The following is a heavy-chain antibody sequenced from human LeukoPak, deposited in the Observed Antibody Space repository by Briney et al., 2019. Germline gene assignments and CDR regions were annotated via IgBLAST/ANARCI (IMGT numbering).Heavy chain of an antibody. D-gene: IGHD2-21*02. Sequence: PGGSQRLSCAASGFTLSSYEMHWVRQAPGKGLVWVSRISSDGSRAGYADSVKGRFTISRDNAKNTLYLQMNSLRAGDTAIYYCARELPREVTLDYWGQGTLVTVSS. CDR2: ISSDGSRA. V-gene: IGHV3-74*01. CDR1: GFTLSSYE. J-gene: IGHJ4*02. CDR3: ARELPREVTLDY.